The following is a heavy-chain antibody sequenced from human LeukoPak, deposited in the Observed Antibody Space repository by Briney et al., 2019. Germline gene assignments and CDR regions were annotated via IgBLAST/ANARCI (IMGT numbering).Heavy chain of an antibody. J-gene: IGHJ4*02. V-gene: IGHV3-7*03. CDR2: IKQDGSEK. CDR1: GFTFSSYW. Sequence: LAGGSLRLSCAASGFTFSSYWMSWVRQAPGKGLEWVANIKQDGSEKYYVDSVKGRFTISRDNAKNSLYLQMNSLRAEDTAVYYCARLREYYGDPHYFDYWVQGTLVTVSS. D-gene: IGHD4-17*01. CDR3: ARLREYYGDPHYFDY.